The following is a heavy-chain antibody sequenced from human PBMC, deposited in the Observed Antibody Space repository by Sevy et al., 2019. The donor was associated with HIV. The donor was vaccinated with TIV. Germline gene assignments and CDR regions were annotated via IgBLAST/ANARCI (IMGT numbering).Heavy chain of an antibody. CDR1: GDSVSSNSAA. CDR2: TYYRSKWYN. CDR3: AREGQATVTIRYYYYYMDV. D-gene: IGHD4-17*01. J-gene: IGHJ6*03. Sequence: SQTLSLTCAISGDSVSSNSAAWNWIRQSPSRGLEWLGRTYYRSKWYNDYAVSVKSRTTINPDTSKNQFSLQLNSVTPEDTAVYYCAREGQATVTIRYYYYYMDVWGKGTTVTVSS. V-gene: IGHV6-1*01.